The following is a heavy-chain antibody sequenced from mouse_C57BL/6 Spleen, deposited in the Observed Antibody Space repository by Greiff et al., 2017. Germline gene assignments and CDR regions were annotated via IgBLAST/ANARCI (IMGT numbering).Heavy chain of an antibody. CDR3: ARGGDGNWLGAMDY. V-gene: IGHV1-18*01. Sequence: EVQLQQSGPELVKPGASVKIPCKASGYTFTDYNMDWVKQSHGKSLEWIGDINPNNGGTIYNQKFKGKATLTVDKSSSTAYMELRSLTSEDTAVYYCARGGDGNWLGAMDYWGQGTSVTVSS. CDR2: INPNNGGT. D-gene: IGHD2-1*01. J-gene: IGHJ4*01. CDR1: GYTFTDYN.